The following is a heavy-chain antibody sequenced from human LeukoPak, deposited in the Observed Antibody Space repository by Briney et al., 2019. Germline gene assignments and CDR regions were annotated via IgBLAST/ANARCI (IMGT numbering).Heavy chain of an antibody. Sequence: ASVKVSCKASGYTFTGYYMHWVRQAPGQGLEWMGWINPNSGGTNYAQKFQGRVTMTRDTSISTAYMELSRLRSDDTAVYYCARVPSNYYDSSGYYNDYWGQGTLVTVSS. J-gene: IGHJ4*02. CDR2: INPNSGGT. CDR3: ARVPSNYYDSSGYYNDY. CDR1: GYTFTGYY. V-gene: IGHV1-2*02. D-gene: IGHD3-22*01.